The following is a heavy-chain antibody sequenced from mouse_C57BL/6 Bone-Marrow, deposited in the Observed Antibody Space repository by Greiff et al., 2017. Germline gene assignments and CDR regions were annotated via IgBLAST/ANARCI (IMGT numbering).Heavy chain of an antibody. Sequence: EVQLVESGGDLVKPGGSLKLSCAASGFTFSSYGMSWVRQTPDKRLEWVATLSSGGSYTYYPDSVKGRFTISRDNAKTTLYLQMSSLKSEDTAMYYCARQGNYAMDNWGQGNSVTVSA. J-gene: IGHJ4*01. CDR1: GFTFSSYG. V-gene: IGHV5-6*01. CDR3: ARQGNYAMDN. CDR2: LSSGGSYT.